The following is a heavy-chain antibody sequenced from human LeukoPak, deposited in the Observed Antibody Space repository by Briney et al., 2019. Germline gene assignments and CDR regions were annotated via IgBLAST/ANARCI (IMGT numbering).Heavy chain of an antibody. CDR2: INYSGSA. D-gene: IGHD4-17*01. CDR1: GGSLSSYY. V-gene: IGHV4-59*08. CDR3: ARHNYDDYVFDI. J-gene: IGHJ3*02. Sequence: PSETLSLTCTVSGGSLSSYYFSWIRQSPGKGLEWIAYINYSGSASYNPSLKSRVTMSVDTSKQFSLSLSSVTAADRAVYYCARHNYDDYVFDIWGQGTKVTVSS.